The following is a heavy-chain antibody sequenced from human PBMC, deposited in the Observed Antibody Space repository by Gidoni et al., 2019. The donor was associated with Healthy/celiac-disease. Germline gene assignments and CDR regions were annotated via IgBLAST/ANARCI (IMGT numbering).Heavy chain of an antibody. V-gene: IGHV3-21*01. J-gene: IGHJ4*02. CDR2: ISSSSSYI. Sequence: EVQLVESGGGLVKPGGSLRLSCAASGFTFSSYSMNWVRQAPGKGLEWVSSISSSSSYIYYADSVKGRFTISRDNAKNSLYLQMNSLRAEDTAVYYCARDSITMVRGVPLDYWGQGTLVTVSS. CDR1: GFTFSSYS. CDR3: ARDSITMVRGVPLDY. D-gene: IGHD3-10*01.